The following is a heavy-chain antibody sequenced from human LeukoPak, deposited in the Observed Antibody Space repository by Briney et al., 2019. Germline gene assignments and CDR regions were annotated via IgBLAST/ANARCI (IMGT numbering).Heavy chain of an antibody. CDR3: AKDGPNDRGYSYGWSYYFDY. Sequence: PGGSLRLSCAASGFTFSSYSMNWVRQAPGKGLEWVSSISSSSSYVYYADSVKGRFTISRDNAKNSLYQQMNSLRTEDTAVYYCAKDGPNDRGYSYGWSYYFDYWGQGTLVTVSS. J-gene: IGHJ4*02. D-gene: IGHD5-18*01. CDR1: GFTFSSYS. V-gene: IGHV3-21*01. CDR2: ISSSSSYV.